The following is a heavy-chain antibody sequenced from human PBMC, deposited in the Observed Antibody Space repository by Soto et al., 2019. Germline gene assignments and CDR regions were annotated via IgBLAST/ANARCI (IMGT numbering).Heavy chain of an antibody. J-gene: IGHJ4*02. CDR1: GYAFTTYG. V-gene: IGHV1-18*01. CDR2: ISAHNGNT. D-gene: IGHD1-1*01. CDR3: ATGRYGDY. Sequence: QVHLVQSGAEVKKPGASVKVSCKGSGYAFTTYGITWVRQAPGQGLEWMGWISAHNGNTNYARKPQGRVTVTRDTSTSTAYMELRSLRSADTAVYYCATGRYGDYWGQGALVTVSS.